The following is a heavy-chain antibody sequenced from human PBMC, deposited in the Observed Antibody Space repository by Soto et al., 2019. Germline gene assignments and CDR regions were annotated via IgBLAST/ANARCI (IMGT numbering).Heavy chain of an antibody. V-gene: IGHV4-31*03. CDR1: GGSISSGGYY. CDR2: IYYIGST. J-gene: IGHJ5*02. CDR3: ARSVFP. Sequence: QVQLQESGPGLVKPSQTLSLTCTVSGGSISSGGYYWNWIRQHPGKGLEWIGYIYYIGSTYYNPSLKSRVTRSLDTSKHQFSLKLSSVTAADTAVSYGARSVFPWGQGTLVTVSS.